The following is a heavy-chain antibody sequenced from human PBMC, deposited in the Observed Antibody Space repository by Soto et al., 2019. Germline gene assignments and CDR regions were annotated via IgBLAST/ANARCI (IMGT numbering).Heavy chain of an antibody. CDR1: GFTFSSYS. CDR3: ARATYYDFWSGYYEGGSYYYYGMDV. V-gene: IGHV3-21*01. Sequence: GGSLRLSCAASGFTFSSYSMNWVRQAPGKGLEWVSSISSSSSYIYYADSVKGRFTISRDNAKNSLYLQMNSLRAGDTAVYYCARATYYDFWSGYYEGGSYYYYGMDVWGQGTTVTVSS. CDR2: ISSSSSYI. D-gene: IGHD3-3*01. J-gene: IGHJ6*02.